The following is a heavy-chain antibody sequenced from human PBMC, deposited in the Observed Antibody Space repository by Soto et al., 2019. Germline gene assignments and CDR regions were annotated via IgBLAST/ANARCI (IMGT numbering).Heavy chain of an antibody. CDR1: GGSVRSGSYY. Sequence: QVQLQESGPGLVKPSETLSLSCTVSGGSVRSGSYYWSWIRQPPGKGLEWVGYVYYGGSTNYNPSLKSRVIMSVDTSKNQFSLKLSSVTAADTAVYYCASVAVPAAAIKFLDFWGQGTLVTVSS. V-gene: IGHV4-61*01. J-gene: IGHJ4*02. CDR2: VYYGGST. CDR3: ASVAVPAAAIKFLDF. D-gene: IGHD2-2*01.